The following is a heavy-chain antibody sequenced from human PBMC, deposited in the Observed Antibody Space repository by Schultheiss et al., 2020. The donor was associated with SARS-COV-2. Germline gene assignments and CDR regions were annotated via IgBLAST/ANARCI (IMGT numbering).Heavy chain of an antibody. CDR2: IYYSGST. V-gene: IGHV4-31*02. J-gene: IGHJ2*01. D-gene: IGHD1-26*01. Sequence: SETLSLTCAVSGGSISSGGYYWSWIRQHPGKGLEWIGYIYYSGSTYYNPSLKSRVTISVDTSKNQFSLKLSSVTAADTAVYYCARGRSPDWYFDLWGRGSLVTVSS. CDR3: ARGRSPDWYFDL. CDR1: GGSISSGGYY.